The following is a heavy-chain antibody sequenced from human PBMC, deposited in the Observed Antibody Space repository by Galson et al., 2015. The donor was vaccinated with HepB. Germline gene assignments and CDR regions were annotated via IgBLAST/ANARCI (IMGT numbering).Heavy chain of an antibody. CDR1: GFAFSSYA. D-gene: IGHD2-2*01. CDR2: VSSDGNNK. V-gene: IGHV3-30-3*01. J-gene: IGHJ4*02. Sequence: SLRLSCAASGFAFSSYAMNWVRQAPGKGLEWVAVVSSDGNNKYYADSVQGRFTISRDNSENTLYLQMNSLRAEDTALYYCARTYCSSATCSIFDNWGQGTLVTVSS. CDR3: ARTYCSSATCSIFDN.